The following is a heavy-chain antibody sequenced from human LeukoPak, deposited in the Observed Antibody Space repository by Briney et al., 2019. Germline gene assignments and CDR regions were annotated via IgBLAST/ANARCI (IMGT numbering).Heavy chain of an antibody. CDR2: INPNSGTT. J-gene: IGHJ4*02. CDR3: ARDSHAAWLQFLHHY. D-gene: IGHD5-24*01. V-gene: IGHV1-2*02. Sequence: ASVKVSCKASGYTFTGYYMHWVRQAPGQGLEWMGWINPNSGTTNYAQKFQGRVTMTRDTSISTAYMELSRLRSDDTAVYYCARDSHAAWLQFLHHYWGQGTLVTVSS. CDR1: GYTFTGYY.